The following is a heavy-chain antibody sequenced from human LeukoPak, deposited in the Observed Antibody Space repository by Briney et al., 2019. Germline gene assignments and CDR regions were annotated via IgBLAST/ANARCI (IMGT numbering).Heavy chain of an antibody. CDR1: GFTVSPYA. D-gene: IGHD5-24*01. CDR3: ARGKMTAFLDWVDP. Sequence: PGGSLRLSCAASGFTVSPYAMTWVRQAPGKGLEWVSAISATGGTTYYADSVKGRFTTSRDNSKNTLYLQLNTLRAEDTAKYYCARGKMTAFLDWVDPWGQGTLVTVSS. V-gene: IGHV3-23*01. J-gene: IGHJ5*02. CDR2: ISATGGTT.